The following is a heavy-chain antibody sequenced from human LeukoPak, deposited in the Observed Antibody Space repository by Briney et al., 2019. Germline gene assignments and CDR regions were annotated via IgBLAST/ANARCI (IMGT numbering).Heavy chain of an antibody. CDR2: IYYSGST. V-gene: IGHV4-31*03. D-gene: IGHD3-10*01. Sequence: SQTLSLTCTVSGGSISSGGYYWSWIRQHPGKGLEWIGYIYYSGSTYYNPSLKSRVTISVDTSKNQFSLKLGSVTAADTAVYYCAREGYDYGSGSYLDYWGQGTLVTVSS. J-gene: IGHJ4*02. CDR3: AREGYDYGSGSYLDY. CDR1: GGSISSGGYY.